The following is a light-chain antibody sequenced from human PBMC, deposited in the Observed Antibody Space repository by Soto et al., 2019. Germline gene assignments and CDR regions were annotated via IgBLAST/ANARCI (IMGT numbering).Light chain of an antibody. J-gene: IGKJ5*01. CDR2: DAS. CDR1: QSVSSY. CDR3: QQRSNWPIT. Sequence: EIVLTQSPATLSLSPGERATLSCRASQSVSSYLAWYQQKPGQAPRLLIYDASNRATGIPARFSGSESGTDFPLPISSLEPEDFAVYYCQQRSNWPITFGQGTRLEIK. V-gene: IGKV3-11*01.